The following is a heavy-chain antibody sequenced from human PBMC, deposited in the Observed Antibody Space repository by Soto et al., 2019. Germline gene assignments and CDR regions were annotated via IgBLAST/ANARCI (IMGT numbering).Heavy chain of an antibody. CDR2: MYYGGRT. Sequence: SETLSLTCTVSGGSISSYYWSWIRQPPGKGLEWIGYMYYGGRTNYNPSLKSRVTISVDTSKNQFSLKLSSVTAADTAVYYCARGSGYCSSTSCYGQYYYYGMDVWGQGTTVTVSS. CDR1: GGSISSYY. J-gene: IGHJ6*02. V-gene: IGHV4-59*08. CDR3: ARGSGYCSSTSCYGQYYYYGMDV. D-gene: IGHD2-2*01.